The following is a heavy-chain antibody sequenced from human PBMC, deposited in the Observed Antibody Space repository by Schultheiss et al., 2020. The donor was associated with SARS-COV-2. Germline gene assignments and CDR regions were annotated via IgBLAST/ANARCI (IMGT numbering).Heavy chain of an antibody. Sequence: GGSLRLSCAASGFTFSSYAMSWVRQAPGKGLEWVSAISGSGGSTYYADSVKGRFTISRDNSKNTLYLQMNSLRAEDTAVYYCARDAGVGSAAAGRVAVYWGQGTLVTVSS. CDR3: ARDAGVGSAAAGRVAVY. D-gene: IGHD6-13*01. J-gene: IGHJ4*02. CDR1: GFTFSSYA. CDR2: ISGSGGST. V-gene: IGHV3-23*01.